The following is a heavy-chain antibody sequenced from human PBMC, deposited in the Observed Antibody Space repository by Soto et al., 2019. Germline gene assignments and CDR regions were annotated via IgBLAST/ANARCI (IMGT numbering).Heavy chain of an antibody. V-gene: IGHV3-30-3*01. J-gene: IGHJ6*02. Sequence: GGSLRISCTASGLPHSSFALMWVRQAPGKGLEWVAVISYDGSNKYYADSVKGRFTISRDNSKNTLYLQMNSLRAEDTAVYYCARSLRLQRYYGMDVWGQGTTVTVSS. D-gene: IGHD6-25*01. CDR3: ARSLRLQRYYGMDV. CDR1: GLPHSSFA. CDR2: ISYDGSNK.